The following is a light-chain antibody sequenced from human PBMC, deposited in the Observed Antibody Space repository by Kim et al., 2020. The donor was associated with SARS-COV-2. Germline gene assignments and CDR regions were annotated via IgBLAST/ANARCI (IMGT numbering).Light chain of an antibody. CDR2: DAS. J-gene: IGKJ4*01. V-gene: IGKV3-11*01. CDR1: QNTDTY. CDR3: QQRNSWPPAVT. Sequence: PGEGATLSCRARQNTDTYLAWYQQRPGQAPRLLVYDASNRATGVPDRFSGSGSGTDFTLTISSLEPEDFSIYYCQQRNSWPPAVTFGGGTKVDIK.